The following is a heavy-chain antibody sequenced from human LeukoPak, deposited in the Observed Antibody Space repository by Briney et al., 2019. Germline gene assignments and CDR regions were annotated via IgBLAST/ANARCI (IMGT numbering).Heavy chain of an antibody. D-gene: IGHD5/OR15-5a*01. CDR1: GFTVSSNY. CDR3: ARDLSSVNPFDY. V-gene: IGHV3-53*04. J-gene: IGHJ4*02. Sequence: PGGSLRLSCAVSGFTVSSNYMSWVRQPPGKGLEWVSVIYSGGSTYYADSVKGRFTISRHDSRDTLYLQMNSLRVEDTAVYYCARDLSSVNPFDYWGQGTLVTVSS. CDR2: IYSGGST.